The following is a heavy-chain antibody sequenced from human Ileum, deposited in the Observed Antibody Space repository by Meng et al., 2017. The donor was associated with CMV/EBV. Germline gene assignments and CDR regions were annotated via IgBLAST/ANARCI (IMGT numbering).Heavy chain of an antibody. Sequence: VPLEQSGPGPVNPSETLPLPCRVSGVSIRTHYWSWVRQTPGKGLEWIASIHYTGRADYSPSLKSRLTISIDTSDSQLSLKLSSVTPADTAMYYCAERGGGYWGQGILVTVSS. CDR1: GVSIRTHY. CDR2: IHYTGRA. CDR3: AERGGGY. D-gene: IGHD1-1*01. V-gene: IGHV4-59*11. J-gene: IGHJ4*02.